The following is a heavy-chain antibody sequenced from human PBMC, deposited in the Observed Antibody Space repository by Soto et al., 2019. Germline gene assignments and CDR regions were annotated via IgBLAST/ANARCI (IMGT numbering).Heavy chain of an antibody. CDR1: GFSLSTSGVG. D-gene: IGHD4-17*01. V-gene: IGHV2-5*01. CDR3: AHRRPTVITPFDY. CDR2: ANWNDNK. J-gene: IGHJ4*02. Sequence: QITLKESGPTLVEPTQTLTLTCTFSGFSLSTSGVGVGWIRQPPGQALEWLAFANWNDNKRYSPSLNRRLTITQDTAKNQVVLTMTSMDAVDTGTYYCAHRRPTVITPFDYWGQGTLVTVSS.